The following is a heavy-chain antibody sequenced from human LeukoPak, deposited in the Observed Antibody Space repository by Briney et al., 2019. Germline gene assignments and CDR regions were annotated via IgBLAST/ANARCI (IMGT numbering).Heavy chain of an antibody. D-gene: IGHD6-13*01. J-gene: IGHJ4*02. V-gene: IGHV3-11*06. CDR2: ISSSSSYT. CDR3: ARAAAYSSSWYNY. Sequence: GGSLRLSSAASGFTFSDYYMSWIRQAPGKGLEWVSYISSSSSYTNYADSVKGRFTISRDNAKNSLYLQMNSLRAEDTAVYYCARAAAYSSSWYNYWGQGTLVTVSS. CDR1: GFTFSDYY.